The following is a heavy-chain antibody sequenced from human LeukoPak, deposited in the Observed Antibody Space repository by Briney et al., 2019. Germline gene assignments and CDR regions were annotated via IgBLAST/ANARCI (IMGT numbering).Heavy chain of an antibody. Sequence: PGGSLRLSCAASGSSFSSHAMCWVRQAPGKGLEWVSSIDISGGSTYYADSVQGRFTISRDNSKNTLYLQMNSLRAEDTALYYCANEVRPNDYWGQGTLVTVSS. CDR3: ANEVRPNDY. D-gene: IGHD1-1*01. J-gene: IGHJ4*02. V-gene: IGHV3-23*01. CDR1: GSSFSSHA. CDR2: IDISGGST.